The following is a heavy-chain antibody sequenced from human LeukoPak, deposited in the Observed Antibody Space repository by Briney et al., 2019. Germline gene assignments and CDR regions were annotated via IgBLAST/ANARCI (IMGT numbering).Heavy chain of an antibody. J-gene: IGHJ3*01. D-gene: IGHD4-17*01. CDR3: ARGLSDYDAFDV. CDR1: GFTFSSYS. Sequence: GGSLRLSRSVSGFTFSSYSMNWVRQAPGKGLQWVSSISGGGSYIFYADSVEGRFSVSRDNAKNSVFLQMNSLRAEDTAVYYCARGLSDYDAFDVWGHGTRVTVAS. V-gene: IGHV3-21*01. CDR2: ISGGGSYI.